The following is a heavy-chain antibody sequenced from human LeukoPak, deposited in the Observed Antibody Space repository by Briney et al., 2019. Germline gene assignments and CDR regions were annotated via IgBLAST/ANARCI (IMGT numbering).Heavy chain of an antibody. D-gene: IGHD3-10*01. CDR1: GGSFSGYY. J-gene: IGHJ4*02. V-gene: IGHV4-34*01. CDR3: ARRGSTMVRGVIITP. Sequence: SETLSLTCAVYGGSFSGYYWSWIRQPPGKGLEWIGEINHSGSTNYNPSLKSRVTISVDTSKNQFSLKLSSVTAADTAVYYCARRGSTMVRGVIITPWGQGTLVTVSS. CDR2: INHSGST.